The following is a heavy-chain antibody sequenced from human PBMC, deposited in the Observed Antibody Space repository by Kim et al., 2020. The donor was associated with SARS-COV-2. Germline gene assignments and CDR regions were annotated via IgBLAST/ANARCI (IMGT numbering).Heavy chain of an antibody. D-gene: IGHD6-13*01. Sequence: ASVKVSCKASGYTFTSYYMHWVRQAPGQGLEWMGIINPSGGSTSYAQKFQGRVTMTRDTSTSTVYMELSSLGSEDTAVYYCARGGGLYSSRTDYYYYGMDVWGQGSTVTVSS. J-gene: IGHJ6*01. CDR2: INPSGGST. CDR1: GYTFTSYY. V-gene: IGHV1-46*01. CDR3: ARGGGLYSSRTDYYYYGMDV.